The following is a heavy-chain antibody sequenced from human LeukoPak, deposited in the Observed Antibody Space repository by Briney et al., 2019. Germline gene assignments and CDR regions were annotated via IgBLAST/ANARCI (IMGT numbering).Heavy chain of an antibody. J-gene: IGHJ4*02. V-gene: IGHV3-53*01. CDR1: GFTVSSNY. CDR2: IYSGGST. Sequence: GGSLRLSCAASGFTVSSNYMSWVRQAPGKGLEWVSVIYSGGSTYYADSVKGRFTISRDNSKNTLYLQMNSLRAEDTAVYYCARSFLDYYGSGSYPDYWGQGTLVTVSS. CDR3: ARSFLDYYGSGSYPDY. D-gene: IGHD3-10*01.